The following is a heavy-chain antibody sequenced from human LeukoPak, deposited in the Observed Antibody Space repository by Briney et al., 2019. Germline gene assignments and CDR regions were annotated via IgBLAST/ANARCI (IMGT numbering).Heavy chain of an antibody. V-gene: IGHV3-23*01. CDR1: GLTFSSYA. D-gene: IGHD3-22*01. Sequence: PGGSLRLSCAASGLTFSSYAMSWVRQAPGKGLEWVSAISGSGGSTYYADSVKGRFTISRDNSKNPLYLQMNSLRAEDTAVYYCAKDPTEYDSSGYYDYWGQGTLVTVSS. CDR3: AKDPTEYDSSGYYDY. J-gene: IGHJ4*02. CDR2: ISGSGGST.